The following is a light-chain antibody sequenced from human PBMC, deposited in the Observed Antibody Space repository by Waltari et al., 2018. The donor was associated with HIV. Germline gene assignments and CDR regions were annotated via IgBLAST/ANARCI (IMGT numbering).Light chain of an antibody. V-gene: IGLV2-14*01. CDR1: SSDVGDYTS. CDR2: EVS. J-gene: IGLJ2*01. CDR3: SSYTSSNTLVV. Sequence: QSALTQPASVSGSPGQSITISCTGTSSDVGDYTSVSWYQQRPGKAPKPIIYEVSHRPSGVSNRFSGSKSGNTASLTISGLQAEDEADYFCSSYTSSNTLVVFGGGTKRTVL.